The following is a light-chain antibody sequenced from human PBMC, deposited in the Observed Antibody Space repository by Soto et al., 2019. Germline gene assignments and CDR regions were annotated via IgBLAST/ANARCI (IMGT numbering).Light chain of an antibody. Sequence: DVQMTQSPSTLAAFVGDRLTITFRASPSVFDWLAWYQQKPGKAPKLLMYKASSLEDGVPSRFSGSGSGTEFSLTISSLQPDDFATFYCQQYNKYPYTVGQGNKLEVK. CDR1: PSVFDW. V-gene: IGKV1-5*03. CDR3: QQYNKYPYT. CDR2: KAS. J-gene: IGKJ2*01.